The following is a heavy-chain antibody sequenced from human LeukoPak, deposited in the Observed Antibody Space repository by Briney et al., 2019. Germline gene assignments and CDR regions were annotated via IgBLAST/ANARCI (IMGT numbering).Heavy chain of an antibody. CDR1: GGTFSSYA. D-gene: IGHD2-2*01. Sequence: AASVKVSCKASGGTFSSYAISWVRQAPGQGLEWMGGIIPIFGTANYAQKFQGRVTITADESTSTAYMELCSLRSEDTAVYYCARELEDCSSTSCLRAYYYYYMDVWGKGTTVTVSS. V-gene: IGHV1-69*01. J-gene: IGHJ6*03. CDR2: IIPIFGTA. CDR3: ARELEDCSSTSCLRAYYYYYMDV.